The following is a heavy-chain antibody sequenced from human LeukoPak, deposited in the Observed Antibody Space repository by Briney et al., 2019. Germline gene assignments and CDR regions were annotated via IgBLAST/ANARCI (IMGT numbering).Heavy chain of an antibody. Sequence: PGGSLRLSCAATGFTFSNAWMSWVRQAPGKGPEWVGRIKSKTDGGTTDYAAPVKGRFTISRDDSKNTLYLQMNSLKTEDTAVYYCTTAEIYCSSTSCYPGSRWGQGTLVTVSS. D-gene: IGHD2-2*01. CDR1: GFTFSNAW. CDR3: TTAEIYCSSTSCYPGSR. V-gene: IGHV3-15*01. CDR2: IKSKTDGGTT. J-gene: IGHJ4*02.